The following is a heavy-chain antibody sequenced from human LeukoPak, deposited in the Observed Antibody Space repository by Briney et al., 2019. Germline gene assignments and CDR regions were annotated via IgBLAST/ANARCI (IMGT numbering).Heavy chain of an antibody. V-gene: IGHV3-53*01. CDR2: LYSGSST. CDR3: ARVGDHYHWYLDV. CDR1: GLSVSTKY. Sequence: GGSLRLSCEGSGLSVSTKYMNWVRQAPGKGLEWVSILYSGSSTYYTDSVKGRFTVSRDDSKNTLYLHMNSLGVEDTAVYYCARVGDHYHWYLDVWGRGSLVTVSS. D-gene: IGHD3-10*01. J-gene: IGHJ2*01.